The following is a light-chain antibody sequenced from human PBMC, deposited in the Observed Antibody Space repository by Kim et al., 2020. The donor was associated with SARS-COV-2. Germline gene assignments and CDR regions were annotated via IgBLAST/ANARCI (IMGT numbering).Light chain of an antibody. V-gene: IGKV1-5*03. CDR3: QQYNSYSRT. CDR1: QSISSW. Sequence: DIQMTQSPSTLSASVGDRVTITCRDSQSISSWLAWYQQKPGKAPKLLIYKASSLESGVPSRFSGSGAGTEFTLTISSLQPDDFATYYCQQYNSYSRTFCQGTKVDIK. CDR2: KAS. J-gene: IGKJ1*01.